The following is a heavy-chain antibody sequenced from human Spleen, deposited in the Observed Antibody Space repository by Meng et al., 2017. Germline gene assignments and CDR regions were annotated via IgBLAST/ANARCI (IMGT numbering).Heavy chain of an antibody. CDR1: GGSISSSNW. V-gene: IGHV4-4*02. J-gene: IGHJ5*02. D-gene: IGHD1-26*01. Sequence: QVHVQEVCPRLVNPSGTLSLTCAVAGGSISSSNWWSWVRQPPGKGLEWIGEIYHSGSTNYNPSLKSRVTISVDKSKNQFSLKLSSVTAADTAVYYCARDGVVGAVNWFDPWGQGTLVTVSS. CDR2: IYHSGST. CDR3: ARDGVVGAVNWFDP.